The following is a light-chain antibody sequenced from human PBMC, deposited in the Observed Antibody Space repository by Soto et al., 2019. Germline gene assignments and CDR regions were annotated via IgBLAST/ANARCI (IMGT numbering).Light chain of an antibody. J-gene: IGKJ1*01. CDR1: QSVDTTF. CDR3: QQYMSSVT. CDR2: GAS. Sequence: EIVLTQSPGSLSLSPGQRATLSCRASQSVDTTFFAWYQKKPGQAPRLLIYGASKRATGIPDRFSGSGYGTVFTLIISRLEPEDVAVYYCQQYMSSVTFGQGTTLEIK. V-gene: IGKV3-20*01.